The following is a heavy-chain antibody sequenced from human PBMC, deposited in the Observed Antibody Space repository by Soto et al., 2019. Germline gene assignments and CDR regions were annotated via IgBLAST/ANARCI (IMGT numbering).Heavy chain of an antibody. V-gene: IGHV3-21*06. D-gene: IGHD2-21*01. Sequence: EVQLVESGGGLVKAGGSLRLFCTASGFTFRNYNMNWFRQAPGKGLEWVSSISTGGAYMFYADSVKGRFTISRDNAQNSLFLQIDSPRAEDTAVYYFARDIASPGGDYFDSWGQGTLVTVSS. CDR3: ARDIASPGGDYFDS. CDR1: GFTFRNYN. J-gene: IGHJ4*02. CDR2: ISTGGAYM.